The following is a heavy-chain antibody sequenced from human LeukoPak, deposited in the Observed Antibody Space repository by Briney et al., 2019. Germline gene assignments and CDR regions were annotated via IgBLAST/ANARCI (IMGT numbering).Heavy chain of an antibody. CDR3: AGDEVY. V-gene: IGHV3-11*01. CDR2: ITSGGDTI. CDR1: GFTFSDYY. Sequence: GGSLRLSCAASGFTFSDYYMTWIRQAPGKGLEWIAYITSGGDTIYYADSVKGRFTISRDNAQNSLFLQMNSLRAEDTAVYYCAGDEVYWGQGTLVTVSS. J-gene: IGHJ4*02.